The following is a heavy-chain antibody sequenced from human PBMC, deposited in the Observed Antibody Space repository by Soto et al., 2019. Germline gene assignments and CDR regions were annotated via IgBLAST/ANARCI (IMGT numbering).Heavy chain of an antibody. CDR2: IWYDGSNK. D-gene: IGHD3-22*01. CDR1: GFTFSSYG. CDR3: AKNYYDSSGYYYALEYFQH. Sequence: PGGSLRLSCAASGFTFSSYGMHWVRQAPGKGLEWVAVIWYDGSNKYYADSVKGRFTISRDNSKNTLYLQMNSLRAEDTAVYYCAKNYYDSSGYYYALEYFQHWGQGTLVTVSS. V-gene: IGHV3-33*06. J-gene: IGHJ1*01.